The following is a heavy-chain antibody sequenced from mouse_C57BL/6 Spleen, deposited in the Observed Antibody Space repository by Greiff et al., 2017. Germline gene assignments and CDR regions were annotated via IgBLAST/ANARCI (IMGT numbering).Heavy chain of an antibody. CDR3: AREGLLRPLDY. CDR1: GYAFSSYW. Sequence: QVQLQQSGAELVKPGASVKISCKASGYAFSSYWMNWVKQRPGKGLEWIGQIYPGDGDTNYNGKFKGKATLTADKSSSTAYMQLSSLTSEDSAVYFCAREGLLRPLDYWGQGTTLTVSS. V-gene: IGHV1-80*01. J-gene: IGHJ2*01. D-gene: IGHD1-2*01. CDR2: IYPGDGDT.